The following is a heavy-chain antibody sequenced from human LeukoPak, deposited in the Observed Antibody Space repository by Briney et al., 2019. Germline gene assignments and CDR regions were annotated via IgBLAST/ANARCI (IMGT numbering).Heavy chain of an antibody. V-gene: IGHV4-61*02. Sequence: PSETLSLTCTVSGGSISSGNYYWSWIRQPAGKGLEWIGRIYTSGSTNYNPSLKSRVTISVDTSKNQFSLKLNSVTAADTAVYYCARGYCSTTSCPYIWFDPWGQGTLVTVSS. CDR2: IYTSGST. J-gene: IGHJ5*02. CDR3: ARGYCSTTSCPYIWFDP. D-gene: IGHD2-2*01. CDR1: GGSISSGNYY.